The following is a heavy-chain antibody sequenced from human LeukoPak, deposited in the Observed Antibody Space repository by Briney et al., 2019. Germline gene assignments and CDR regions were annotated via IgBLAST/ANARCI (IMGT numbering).Heavy chain of an antibody. Sequence: GGSVKVSFKASGYTFTSYAMNWVRQAPGQGLEWMGWINTNTGNPTYAQGFTGRFVFSLDTSVSTAYLQISSLKAEDTAVYYCASSGVWGSYRYPPYFFDYWGQGTLVTVSS. D-gene: IGHD3-16*02. J-gene: IGHJ4*02. V-gene: IGHV7-4-1*02. CDR3: ASSGVWGSYRYPPYFFDY. CDR1: GYTFTSYA. CDR2: INTNTGNP.